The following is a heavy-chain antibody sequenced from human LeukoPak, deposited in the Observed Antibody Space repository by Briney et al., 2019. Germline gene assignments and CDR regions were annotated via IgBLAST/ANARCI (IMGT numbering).Heavy chain of an antibody. CDR2: IRSKADNYAT. Sequence: GGSLRLSCAASGFTFSGSAIHWVRQASGKGLEWVGRIRSKADNYATGYAASVKGRFTLSRDDSKNTAYLQMNRLKPEDTAVYYCTRVPTRGSGNDYWGQGTQVTVSS. V-gene: IGHV3-73*01. CDR1: GFTFSGSA. D-gene: IGHD3-10*01. J-gene: IGHJ4*02. CDR3: TRVPTRGSGNDY.